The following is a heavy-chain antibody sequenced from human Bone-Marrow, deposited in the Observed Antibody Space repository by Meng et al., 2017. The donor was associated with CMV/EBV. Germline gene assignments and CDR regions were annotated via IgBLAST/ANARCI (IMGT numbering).Heavy chain of an antibody. CDR3: ARSQYKSASDY. CDR2: INSDGSTT. V-gene: IGHV3-74*01. CDR1: GFTFSSYW. Sequence: GESLKISCAASGFTFSSYWMHWVRQAAGKGLVWVSRINSDGSTTISADSVKGRFTISRDNAKKTLHLQMNGLRDEDTAVYYCARSQYKSASDYWGRGALVTVSS. J-gene: IGHJ4*02. D-gene: IGHD1-14*01.